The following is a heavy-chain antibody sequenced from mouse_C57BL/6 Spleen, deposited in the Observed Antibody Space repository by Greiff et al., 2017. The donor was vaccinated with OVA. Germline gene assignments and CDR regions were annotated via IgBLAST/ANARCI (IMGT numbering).Heavy chain of an antibody. Sequence: VQLQQSGAELVRPGTSVKVSCKASGYAFTNYLIEWVKQRPGQGLEWIGVINPGSGGTNYNEKFKGKATLTADKSSSTAYMQLSSLTSEDSAVYFCARAPYDYDDEGFDYWGQGTTLTVSS. V-gene: IGHV1-54*01. CDR1: GYAFTNYL. CDR2: INPGSGGT. J-gene: IGHJ2*01. D-gene: IGHD2-4*01. CDR3: ARAPYDYDDEGFDY.